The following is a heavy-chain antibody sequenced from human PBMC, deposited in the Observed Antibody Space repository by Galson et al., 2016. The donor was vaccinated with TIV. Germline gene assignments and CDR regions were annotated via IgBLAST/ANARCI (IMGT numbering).Heavy chain of an antibody. J-gene: IGHJ4*02. Sequence: SLRLSCAASGFTFGVYVMTWVRQAPGKRLEWMSNISGSGGSVSYADSVKGRFTIPRDNSKNTLYLQMNGLRADDTAVYYCAKSGTNLIDYWGQGTLVSVFS. CDR3: AKSGTNLIDY. CDR2: ISGSGGSV. D-gene: IGHD1-14*01. CDR1: GFTFGVYV. V-gene: IGHV3-23*01.